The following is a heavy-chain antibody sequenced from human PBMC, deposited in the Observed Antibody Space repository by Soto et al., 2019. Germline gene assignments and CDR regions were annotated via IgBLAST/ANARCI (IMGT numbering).Heavy chain of an antibody. CDR2: IYTSGST. CDR3: AREGYSGYATQGYYFDY. V-gene: IGHV4-4*07. J-gene: IGHJ4*02. CDR1: GGSISSYY. Sequence: SDTLSLTCTVSGGSISSYYLSWIRQPAGKGLEWIGRIYTSGSTNYNPSLKSRVTMSVDTSKNQFSLKLSSVTAADTAVYYCAREGYSGYATQGYYFDYWGQGTLVTVAS. D-gene: IGHD5-12*01.